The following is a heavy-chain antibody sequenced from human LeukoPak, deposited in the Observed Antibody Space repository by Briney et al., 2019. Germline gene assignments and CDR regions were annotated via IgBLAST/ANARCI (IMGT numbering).Heavy chain of an antibody. CDR2: IIPIFGTA. J-gene: IGHJ3*02. Sequence: ASVKVSCKASGGTFSSYAISWVRQAPGQGLEWMGGIIPIFGTANYAQKFQGRVTITADESTSTAYMELSSLRSEDTAVYYCARESLMITFGGVIAPDAFDIWGQGTMVTVSS. CDR1: GGTFSSYA. D-gene: IGHD3-16*02. CDR3: ARESLMITFGGVIAPDAFDI. V-gene: IGHV1-69*13.